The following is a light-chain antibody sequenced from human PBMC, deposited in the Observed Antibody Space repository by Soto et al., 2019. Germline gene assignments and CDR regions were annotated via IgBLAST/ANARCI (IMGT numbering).Light chain of an antibody. CDR3: TSFTTSSTYV. V-gene: IGLV2-14*03. J-gene: IGLJ1*01. CDR1: SSDVGGYNY. Sequence: QSALTQPASVSGSPGQSITISCTGTSSDVGGYNYVSWYQQHPGKAPKLMIYDVNNRPSGVSNRFACSKAGNTASLTISGLQAEDEADYYCTSFTTSSTYVFGTGTKLTVL. CDR2: DVN.